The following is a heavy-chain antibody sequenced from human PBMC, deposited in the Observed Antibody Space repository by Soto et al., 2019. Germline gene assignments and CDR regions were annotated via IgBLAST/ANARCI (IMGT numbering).Heavy chain of an antibody. J-gene: IGHJ3*01. CDR2: VSGSSSYI. CDR1: GFNFRNFN. V-gene: IGHV3-21*06. D-gene: IGHD4-17*01. Sequence: GSLRLSCEGSGFNFRNFNMIWVRQAPGKGLEWVSSVSGSSSYIYYADSVKGRFTVSRDNANNLVFLQMNGLRPEDTAMYCCARDLRGHYGPWGQGTMVTVSS. CDR3: ARDLRGHYGP.